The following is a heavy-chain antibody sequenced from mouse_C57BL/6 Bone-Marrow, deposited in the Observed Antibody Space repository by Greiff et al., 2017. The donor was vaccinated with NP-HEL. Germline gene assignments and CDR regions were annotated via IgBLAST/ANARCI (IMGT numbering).Heavy chain of an antibody. V-gene: IGHV7-3*01. CDR3: ARYRASWFAY. CDR2: IRNKANGYTT. CDR1: GFTFTDYY. Sequence: EVKVVESGGGLVQPGGSLSLSCAASGFTFTDYYMSWVRQPPGKALEWLGFIRNKANGYTTEYSASVKGRFTISRDNSQSILYLQMNALRAEDSATYYCARYRASWFAYWGQGTLVTVSA. J-gene: IGHJ3*01.